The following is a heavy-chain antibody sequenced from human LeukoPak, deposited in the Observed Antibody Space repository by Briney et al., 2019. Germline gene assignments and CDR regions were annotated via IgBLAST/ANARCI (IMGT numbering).Heavy chain of an antibody. D-gene: IGHD3-3*01. V-gene: IGHV5-51*01. CDR1: GYSFTSYW. Sequence: GESLKISCKGSGYSFTSYWIGWVRQMPGKGLEWMGIIYPGDSDTRYSPSFQGQVTISADKSISTAYLQWSSLKASDTAMHYCARLRFLEWRAFDIWGQGTMVTVSS. CDR3: ARLRFLEWRAFDI. J-gene: IGHJ3*02. CDR2: IYPGDSDT.